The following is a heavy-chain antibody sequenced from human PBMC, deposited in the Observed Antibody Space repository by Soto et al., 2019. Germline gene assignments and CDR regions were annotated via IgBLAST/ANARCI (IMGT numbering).Heavy chain of an antibody. CDR1: GGSVNIGTSY. CDR3: TRGGDAYKNGH. Sequence: QVQLQESGPGLVKPSETLSLTCTVPGGSVNIGTSYWSWIRQPPGKGLEWIGFIHYSGSTNYNPSLMSRVTMSVDTSKNQFSLKLTSVNAGDTAVYYCTRGGDAYKNGHWGQGTLVTVSS. CDR2: IHYSGST. J-gene: IGHJ4*02. D-gene: IGHD2-21*01. V-gene: IGHV4-61*01.